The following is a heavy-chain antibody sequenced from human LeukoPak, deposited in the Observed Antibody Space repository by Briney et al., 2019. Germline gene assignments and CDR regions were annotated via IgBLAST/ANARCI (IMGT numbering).Heavy chain of an antibody. CDR1: GDSISTSSYY. CDR3: ARRDDSSGYHKIFDY. D-gene: IGHD3-22*01. CDR2: IYYSGST. J-gene: IGHJ4*02. V-gene: IGHV4-39*01. Sequence: SETLSLTCSVSGDSISTSSYYWGWIRQPPGKGLEWIVTIYYSGSTYYNPSLTSRVTISVDTSKNQFSLKLSSVTAADTAVYYCARRDDSSGYHKIFDYWGPGTLVTVSS.